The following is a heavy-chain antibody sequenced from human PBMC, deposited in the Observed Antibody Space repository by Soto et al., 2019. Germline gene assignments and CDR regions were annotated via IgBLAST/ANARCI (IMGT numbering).Heavy chain of an antibody. CDR1: GFTFSSYG. CDR3: AKERRISYYGMDV. CDR2: ISYDGSNK. D-gene: IGHD3-3*01. Sequence: GGSLRLSCAASGFTFSSYGMHWVRQAPGKGLEWVAVISYDGSNKYYADSVKGRFTISRDNSKNTLYLQMNSLRAEDTAVYYCAKERRISYYGMDVWGQGTTVTVSS. V-gene: IGHV3-30*18. J-gene: IGHJ6*02.